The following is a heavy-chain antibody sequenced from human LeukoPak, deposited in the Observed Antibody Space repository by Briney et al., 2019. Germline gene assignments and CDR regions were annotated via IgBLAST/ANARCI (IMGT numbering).Heavy chain of an antibody. D-gene: IGHD2-15*01. CDR3: ARRYCSGGSCYHPFDY. CDR1: GGTFSSYA. CDR2: IIPILGIA. J-gene: IGHJ4*02. V-gene: IGHV1-69*04. Sequence: GASVKVSCKASGGTFSSYAISWVRQAPGQGLEWMGRIIPILGIANYAQKFQGRVTITAEKSTSTAYMEMSSLRCEDTAVYYCARRYCSGGSCYHPFDYWGQGTLVTVSS.